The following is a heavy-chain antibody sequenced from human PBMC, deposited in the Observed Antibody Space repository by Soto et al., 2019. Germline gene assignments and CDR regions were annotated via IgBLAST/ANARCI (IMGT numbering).Heavy chain of an antibody. CDR1: GGSISSGGYY. V-gene: IGHV4-31*01. CDR2: IYYSGST. J-gene: IGHJ4*02. Sequence: QVQLQESGPGLVKPSQTLSLTCTVSGGSISSGGYYWSWIRQHPGKGLEWIGYIYYSGSTYYNPSLESQATLSVETSKNQFSLKLSSATAADTSVYYCAGIYSGSPGGTLRYWGQGTLVTVSS. D-gene: IGHD1-26*01. CDR3: AGIYSGSPGGTLRY.